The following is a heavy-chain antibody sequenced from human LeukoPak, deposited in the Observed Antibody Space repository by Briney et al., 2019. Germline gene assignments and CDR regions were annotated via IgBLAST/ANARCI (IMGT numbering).Heavy chain of an antibody. Sequence: SETLSLTCTVSGGSISSYYWSWIRQPPGKGLEWIGYIYYSGSTNYNPSLKSRVTISVDTSKNQFSLKLSSVTAADTAVYYCARDAGRARYCSGGSCYSGWGDFWGQGTLVTVSS. CDR2: IYYSGST. CDR1: GGSISSYY. J-gene: IGHJ4*02. D-gene: IGHD2-15*01. V-gene: IGHV4-59*12. CDR3: ARDAGRARYCSGGSCYSGWGDF.